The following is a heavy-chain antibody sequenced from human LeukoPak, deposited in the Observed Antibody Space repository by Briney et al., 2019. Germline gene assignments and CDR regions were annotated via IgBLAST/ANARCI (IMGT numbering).Heavy chain of an antibody. CDR3: AKGRCSGPGCDSFDY. CDR1: GLVFGKYA. J-gene: IGHJ4*02. CDR2: ISDDSSFT. V-gene: IGHV3-23*01. D-gene: IGHD5-12*01. Sequence: GGSLRLSCAASGLVFGKYAMAWVRQAPGRGLECVSIISDDSSFTYYLDSVKGRSTIFRDNSKNTLYLHMNSLKAEDTAVYYCAKGRCSGPGCDSFDYWGQGTLVTVSS.